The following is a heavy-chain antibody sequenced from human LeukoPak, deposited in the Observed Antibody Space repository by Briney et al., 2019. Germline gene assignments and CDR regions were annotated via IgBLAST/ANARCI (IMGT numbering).Heavy chain of an antibody. J-gene: IGHJ4*02. CDR3: ASYNYYDSSGYYHN. V-gene: IGHV5-51*01. CDR1: GYKLTNNW. Sequence: GESLKISCKISGYKLTNNWIGWVRQMPGKGLEWMGIIYPGDSDTRYSPSFQGQVTISADKSISTAYLQWSSLKASDTAMYYCASYNYYDSSGYYHNWGQGTLVTVSS. D-gene: IGHD3-22*01. CDR2: IYPGDSDT.